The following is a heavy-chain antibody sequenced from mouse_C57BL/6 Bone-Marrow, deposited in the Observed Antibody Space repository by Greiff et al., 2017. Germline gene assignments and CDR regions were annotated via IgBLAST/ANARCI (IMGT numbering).Heavy chain of an antibody. Sequence: DVQLQESGGGLVKPGGSLKLSCAASGFTFSDYGMPWVRQAPEKGLEWVAYISSGSSTIYYADTVKGRFTISRDNAKNTLFLQMTSLRSEDTAMYYCATNTTVAYYAMDYWGQGTSVTVSS. V-gene: IGHV5-17*01. CDR2: ISSGSSTI. CDR3: ATNTTVAYYAMDY. J-gene: IGHJ4*01. CDR1: GFTFSDYG. D-gene: IGHD1-1*01.